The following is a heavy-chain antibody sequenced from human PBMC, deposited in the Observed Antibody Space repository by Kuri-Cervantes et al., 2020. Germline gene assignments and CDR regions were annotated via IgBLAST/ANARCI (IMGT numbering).Heavy chain of an antibody. CDR2: INAGNGNT. CDR1: GYTFTSYA. Sequence: ASVKVSCKASGYTFTSYAMHWVRQAPGQRLEWMGWINAGNGNTKYSQKFQGRVTITRDTSASTAYMELSSLRSDDTAVYYCARGYCSGGSCCLDYWGQGTMVTVSS. D-gene: IGHD2-15*01. V-gene: IGHV1-3*01. J-gene: IGHJ4*02. CDR3: ARGYCSGGSCCLDY.